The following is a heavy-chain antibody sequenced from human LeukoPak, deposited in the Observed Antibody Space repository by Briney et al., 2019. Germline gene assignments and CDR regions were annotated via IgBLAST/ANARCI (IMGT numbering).Heavy chain of an antibody. CDR1: GFTFSSYA. D-gene: IGHD2-15*01. Sequence: PGGSLRLSCAASGFTFSSYAMHWVRQAPGTGLEREAVISYDGSNKYYADSVKGRFTISRDNSKNTLYLQMNSLRAEDTAVYYCARDSVPGWAADYWGQGTLFTVSS. J-gene: IGHJ4*02. CDR2: ISYDGSNK. CDR3: ARDSVPGWAADY. V-gene: IGHV3-30-3*01.